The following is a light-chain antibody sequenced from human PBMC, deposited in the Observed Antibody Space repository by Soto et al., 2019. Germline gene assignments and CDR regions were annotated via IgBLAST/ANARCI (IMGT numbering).Light chain of an antibody. CDR1: QTVSIK. Sequence: EIVMTQSPVTLPVSPGERTTLSCMARQTVSIKLARYQQKPAQAPRLLIYGASTRATGIRAKFSGSGSGTELPLTISSLQSEDFAVYYCQQYNNWPRTFGQGTKVDIK. CDR3: QQYNNWPRT. J-gene: IGKJ1*01. CDR2: GAS. V-gene: IGKV3-15*01.